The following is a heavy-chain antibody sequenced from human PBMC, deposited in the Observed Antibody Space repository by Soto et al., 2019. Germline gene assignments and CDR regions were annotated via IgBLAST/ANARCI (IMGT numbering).Heavy chain of an antibody. D-gene: IGHD2-2*01. CDR2: IYPDDSDT. V-gene: IGHV5-51*01. CDR3: ARIGSSCNPFDY. CDR1: GYTFSIYS. J-gene: IGHJ4*02. Sequence: PGESLKSSGEGSGYTFSIYSIGWVRQMPGKGLEWMGIIYPDDSDTRYSPSFRGQVTISVDKSISRAYLQWSSLKASDSAMYFCARIGSSCNPFDYWGRGTLVTVSS.